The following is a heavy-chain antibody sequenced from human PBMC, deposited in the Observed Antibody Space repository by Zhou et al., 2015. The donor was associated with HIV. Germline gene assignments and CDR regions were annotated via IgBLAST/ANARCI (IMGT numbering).Heavy chain of an antibody. CDR3: ARDKTPTFRGWYFDL. D-gene: IGHD3-16*01. V-gene: IGHV3-33*08. CDR1: GFTFSSYA. J-gene: IGHJ2*01. Sequence: QVQLVESGGGVVQPGRSLRLSCAASGFTFSSYAMHWVRQAPGKGLEWVAVIWYDGSNKYYTDSVKGRFTISRDNSKNTLYLQMNSLRAEDTAVYYCARDKTPTFRGWYFDLWGLAPWSLSPQ. CDR2: IWYDGSNK.